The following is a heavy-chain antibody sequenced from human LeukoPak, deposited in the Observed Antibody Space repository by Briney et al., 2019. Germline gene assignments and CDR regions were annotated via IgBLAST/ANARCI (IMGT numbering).Heavy chain of an antibody. V-gene: IGHV1-69*04. D-gene: IGHD5-18*01. CDR1: GGTFSSYA. CDR3: ASDAAMGNGNFDY. J-gene: IGHJ4*02. Sequence: ASVKVSCKASGGTFSSYAISWVRQAPGQGLEWMGRIIPILGIANYAQKFQGRVTITADKSTSTAYMELSSLRSEDTAVYYCASDAAMGNGNFDYWGQGTLVTVSS. CDR2: IIPILGIA.